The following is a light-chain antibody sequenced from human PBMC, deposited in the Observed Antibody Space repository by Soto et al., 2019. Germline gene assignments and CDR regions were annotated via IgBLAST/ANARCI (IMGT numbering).Light chain of an antibody. CDR2: DAS. V-gene: IGKV3-11*01. J-gene: IGKJ5*01. CDR1: QCVSTY. CDR3: QQRSNWIT. Sequence: EIVLTQSPATLSLSPGERVTLSCRASQCVSTYLAWYQQKPGQAPRLLIYDASNRAAGIPARFSGSGSGTDFTLTISSLEPEDFAVYYCQQRSNWITFGQGTRLEIK.